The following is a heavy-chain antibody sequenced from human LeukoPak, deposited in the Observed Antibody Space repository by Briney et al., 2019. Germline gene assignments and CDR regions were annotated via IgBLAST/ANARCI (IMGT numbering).Heavy chain of an antibody. CDR1: GFTFSDYA. CDR3: AKDGTFRDFWTNYFDY. J-gene: IGHJ4*02. CDR2: ISDNGGGT. Sequence: GGSLRLSCTASGFTFSDYAMSWVRQAPGEGLEWVSSISDNGGGTYYADSVKGRFTIFRDNSKNTLFLQMNSLRAEDTAVYYCAKDGTFRDFWTNYFDYWGQGTLVTVSS. D-gene: IGHD3/OR15-3a*01. V-gene: IGHV3-23*01.